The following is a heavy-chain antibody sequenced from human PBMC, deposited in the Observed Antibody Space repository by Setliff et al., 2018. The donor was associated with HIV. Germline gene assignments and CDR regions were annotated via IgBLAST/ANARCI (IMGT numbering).Heavy chain of an antibody. CDR1: GYTFTGYY. D-gene: IGHD3-22*01. V-gene: IGHV1-2*06. J-gene: IGHJ3*02. CDR3: AITSRGYSLQRGGAFDI. CDR2: INPNSGGT. Sequence: ASVKVSCKASGYTFTGYYMHWVRQAPGQGLEWMGRINPNSGGTNYAQKFQGRVTMTRDTSMNTAYMELSSLRSEDTAVYYCAITSRGYSLQRGGAFDIWGQGTLVTVSS.